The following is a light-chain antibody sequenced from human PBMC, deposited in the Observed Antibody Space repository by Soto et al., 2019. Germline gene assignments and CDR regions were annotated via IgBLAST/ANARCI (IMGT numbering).Light chain of an antibody. J-gene: IGLJ3*02. CDR3: ATWDDSLNGRV. Sequence: QSVLTQPPSASGTPGQRVTISCSGSTSNIGSNTVNWYQQLPGTAPKLLIYTSNQRPSGFPDRFSGSKSGTSASLAISGLQSEDEADYYCATWDDSLNGRVFGGGTKLTVL. CDR1: TSNIGSNT. V-gene: IGLV1-44*01. CDR2: TSN.